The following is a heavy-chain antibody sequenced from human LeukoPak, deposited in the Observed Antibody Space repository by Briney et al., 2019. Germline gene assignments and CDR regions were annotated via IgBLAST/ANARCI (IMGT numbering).Heavy chain of an antibody. CDR3: ARDLGYSSSWYGGLINYYGMDV. V-gene: IGHV3-30*19. J-gene: IGHJ6*02. CDR2: IWSDGNNK. Sequence: GGSLRLSCAASGFTFSSFGMHWVRQAPGKGLEWVAVIWSDGNNKYYADSVKGRFTISRDNSKNTLYLQMNSLRAEDTAVYYCARDLGYSSSWYGGLINYYGMDVWGQGTTVTVSS. D-gene: IGHD6-13*01. CDR1: GFTFSSFG.